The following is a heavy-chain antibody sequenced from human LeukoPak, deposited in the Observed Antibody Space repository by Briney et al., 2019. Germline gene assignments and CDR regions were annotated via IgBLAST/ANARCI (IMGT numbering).Heavy chain of an antibody. D-gene: IGHD2-2*01. Sequence: GGSLRLSCAASGFTFSSYAMHWVRQAPGKGLEWVAVISYDGSNKYYADSVKGRFTISRDNPKNTLYLQMNSLRAEDTAVYYCASHSSAKPFDYWGQGTLVTVSS. V-gene: IGHV3-30-3*01. CDR3: ASHSSAKPFDY. J-gene: IGHJ4*02. CDR2: ISYDGSNK. CDR1: GFTFSSYA.